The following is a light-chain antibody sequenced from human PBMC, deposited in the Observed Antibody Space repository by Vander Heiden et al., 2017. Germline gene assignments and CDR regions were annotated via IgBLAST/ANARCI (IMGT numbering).Light chain of an antibody. CDR1: SSNIGRNT. CDR2: SNN. CDR3: AAWDDSLNAWV. J-gene: IGLJ3*02. V-gene: IGLV1-44*01. Sequence: QSVLTQPPSASGTPGQRVTISCSGSSSNIGRNTGNWYQQLPGTAPKLLIYSNNQRPSGVPDRFSGSKSGTSASLAISGLQSEDEADYYCAAWDDSLNAWVFGGGTKLTVL.